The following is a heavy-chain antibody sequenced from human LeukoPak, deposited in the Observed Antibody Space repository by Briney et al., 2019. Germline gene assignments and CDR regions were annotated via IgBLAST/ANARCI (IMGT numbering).Heavy chain of an antibody. CDR2: ISSSSSYI. CDR1: GFTFSSYS. D-gene: IGHD3-22*01. CDR3: ARDSEYYYDSSGYSDDY. Sequence: GGSLRLSCAASGFTFSSYSMNWVRQAPGKGLEWVSSISSSSSYIYYADSVKGRFTISRDNAKNSLYLQMNSLRAEDTAVYYCARDSEYYYDSSGYSDDYWGQGTLVTVSS. J-gene: IGHJ4*02. V-gene: IGHV3-21*01.